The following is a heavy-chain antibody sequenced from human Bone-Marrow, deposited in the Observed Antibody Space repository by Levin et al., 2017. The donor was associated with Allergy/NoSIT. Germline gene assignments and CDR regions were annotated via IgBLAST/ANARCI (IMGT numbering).Heavy chain of an antibody. D-gene: IGHD3-10*02. V-gene: IGHV3-33*01. J-gene: IGHJ5*02. Sequence: PGGSLRLSCAASEFIFSSHDMHWVRQAPGKGLEWVSLIWYDGSKEYYADSVKGRFTISRDNSKNTLYLQMNSLRAEDTAVYYCVRDSRGNVGGVISSWLDPWGQGTMVTVSS. CDR1: EFIFSSHD. CDR2: IWYDGSKE. CDR3: VRDSRGNVGGVISSWLDP.